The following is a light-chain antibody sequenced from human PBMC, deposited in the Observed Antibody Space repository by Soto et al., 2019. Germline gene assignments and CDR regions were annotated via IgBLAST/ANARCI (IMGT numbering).Light chain of an antibody. Sequence: EIVMTQSPATLSFSPGERATLSCRASQSVSSNLAWYQQKPGQAPRLLIYGASTRATGIPARFSGSGSGTEFTLTISSLQSEDFAVYYCQQYNNWPRTFGQGTQ. CDR1: QSVSSN. V-gene: IGKV3-15*01. CDR2: GAS. CDR3: QQYNNWPRT. J-gene: IGKJ1*01.